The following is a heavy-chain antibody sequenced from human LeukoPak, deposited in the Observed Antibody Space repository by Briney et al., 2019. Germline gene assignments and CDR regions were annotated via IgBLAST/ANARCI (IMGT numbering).Heavy chain of an antibody. Sequence: SETLSLTCTVSGGSISSSSYYWGWIRQPPGKGLEWIGSIYYSGSTYYNPSLKSRVTISVDTSKNQFSLKLSSVTAADTAVYYCARHPGWYGRPSHFDYWGQGTLVTVSS. CDR3: ARHPGWYGRPSHFDY. D-gene: IGHD6-19*01. CDR1: GGSISSSSYY. V-gene: IGHV4-39*01. J-gene: IGHJ4*02. CDR2: IYYSGST.